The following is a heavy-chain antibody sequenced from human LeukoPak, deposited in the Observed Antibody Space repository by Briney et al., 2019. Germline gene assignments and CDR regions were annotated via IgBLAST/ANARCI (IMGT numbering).Heavy chain of an antibody. J-gene: IGHJ5*01. CDR2: MYTGGTT. Sequence: PGGSLRLSCAASGFTVSGTHMSWVRQAPGKGLEWVSAMYTGGTTYYADSVTGRFTVSRDTSRNTLFLHMNRLRAEDTAVYYCAKDEATSGGGLASWGQGTLVIASS. D-gene: IGHD3-16*01. CDR1: GFTVSGTH. V-gene: IGHV3-53*01. CDR3: AKDEATSGGGLAS.